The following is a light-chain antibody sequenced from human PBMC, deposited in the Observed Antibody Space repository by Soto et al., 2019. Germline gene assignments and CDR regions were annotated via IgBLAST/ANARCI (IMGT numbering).Light chain of an antibody. V-gene: IGKV3-15*01. J-gene: IGKJ1*01. Sequence: EIVMTQSPATLSVSPGDRATLSCRASQSVASNLAWYQQKPGQGPRLLIYGASTRATGVPARFSGSGSGTDFTLTISSLQSEDFAVYYCQKYNNWPTWTFGQGTKVDIK. CDR2: GAS. CDR3: QKYNNWPTWT. CDR1: QSVASN.